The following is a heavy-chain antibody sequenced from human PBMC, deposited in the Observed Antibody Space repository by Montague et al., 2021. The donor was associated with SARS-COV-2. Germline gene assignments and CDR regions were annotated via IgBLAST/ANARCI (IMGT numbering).Heavy chain of an antibody. Sequence: SLRLSCAASGFTFSDSPMSWVRQAPGKGLDWVSVIHSAGRGTYYADSVQGRFTISRDNLKNTVYLQMNSLRDVDTAVYYCAKVGDILAGYSLINLDAWGQETLVAVSS. CDR3: AKVGDILAGYSLINLDA. V-gene: IGHV3-23*03. D-gene: IGHD3-9*01. J-gene: IGHJ5*02. CDR1: GFTFSDSP. CDR2: IHSAGRGT.